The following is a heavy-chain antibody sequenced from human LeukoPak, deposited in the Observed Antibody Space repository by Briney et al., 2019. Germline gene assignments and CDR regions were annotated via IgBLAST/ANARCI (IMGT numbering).Heavy chain of an antibody. D-gene: IGHD4-17*01. CDR2: INPSGGST. Sequence: GASVKVSCKASGSTFTSYYMHWVRQAPGQGLEWMGIINPSGGSTSYAQKFQRRVTMTRDTSTSTVYMELSSLRSEDTAVYYCATAFGDSTIDYWGQGTLVTVSS. V-gene: IGHV1-46*03. CDR3: ATAFGDSTIDY. J-gene: IGHJ4*02. CDR1: GSTFTSYY.